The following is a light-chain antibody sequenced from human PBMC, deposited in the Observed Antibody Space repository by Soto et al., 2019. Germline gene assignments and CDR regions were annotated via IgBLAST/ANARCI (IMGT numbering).Light chain of an antibody. Sequence: QAVVTQEPSLTVSPGGTVTLTCGSSTGAVTSGHYPYWFQQKPGQAPRTLIYDTSNKHSWTPARFSGSLLGGKAALTLSGAQPEDEAEYYCLLSYSGARSAVFGGGTPLTVL. J-gene: IGLJ7*01. V-gene: IGLV7-46*01. CDR2: DTS. CDR1: TGAVTSGHY. CDR3: LLSYSGARSAV.